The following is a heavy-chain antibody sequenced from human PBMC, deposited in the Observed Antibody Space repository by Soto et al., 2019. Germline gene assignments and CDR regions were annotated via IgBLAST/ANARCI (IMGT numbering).Heavy chain of an antibody. V-gene: IGHV1-69*13. CDR1: GGTFSSYA. CDR2: IIPIFGTA. D-gene: IGHD3-22*01. J-gene: IGHJ4*02. Sequence: SVKVSCKASGGTFSSYAISWVRQAPGQGLEWMGGIIPIFGTANYAQKFQGRVTITADESTSTAYMELSSLRSEDTAVYYCARPVRGYYDSCGYYPFGYWGQGTLVTVSS. CDR3: ARPVRGYYDSCGYYPFGY.